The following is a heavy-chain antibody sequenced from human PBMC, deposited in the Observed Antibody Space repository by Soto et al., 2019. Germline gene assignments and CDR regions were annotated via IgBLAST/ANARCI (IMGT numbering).Heavy chain of an antibody. CDR1: GFTFSSYS. Sequence: GGSLRLSCAASGFTFSSYSMNWVRQAPGKGLEWVSYISSSSSTIYYADSVKGRFTISRDNAKNSLYLQMNSLRDEDTAVYYCAGKDYDFWSGYKGWFDPWGQGTLVTVSS. CDR2: ISSSSSTI. J-gene: IGHJ5*02. CDR3: AGKDYDFWSGYKGWFDP. D-gene: IGHD3-3*01. V-gene: IGHV3-48*02.